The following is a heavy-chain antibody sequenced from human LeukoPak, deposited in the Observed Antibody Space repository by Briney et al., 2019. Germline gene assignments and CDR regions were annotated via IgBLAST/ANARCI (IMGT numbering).Heavy chain of an antibody. CDR2: INPNSGGT. J-gene: IGHJ4*02. V-gene: IGHV1-2*02. CDR1: GYTFTGYY. CDR3: AREGYYYDSSGYYLHY. D-gene: IGHD3-22*01. Sequence: ASVKVSCKASGYTFTGYYMHWVRQAPGQGLEWMGWINPNSGGTNYAQKFQGRVTMTRDTSISTAYMELSRLRSDGTAVYYCAREGYYYDSSGYYLHYWGQGTLVTVSS.